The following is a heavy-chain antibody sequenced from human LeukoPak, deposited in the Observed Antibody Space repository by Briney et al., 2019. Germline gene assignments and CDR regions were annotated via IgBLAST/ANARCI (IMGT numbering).Heavy chain of an antibody. CDR1: GFTFSDYA. J-gene: IGHJ4*02. D-gene: IGHD3-10*01. CDR3: ARDIAGSYYNGVDY. CDR2: IWYGGSKM. Sequence: PGGSLRLSCAASGFTFSDYAMSWVRQAPGKGLEWVAVIWYGGSKMYYGDSVKGRFTISRDNSMDTLFLGMNSLRAEDTAVYYCARDIAGSYYNGVDYWGQGTLVTVSS. V-gene: IGHV3-33*08.